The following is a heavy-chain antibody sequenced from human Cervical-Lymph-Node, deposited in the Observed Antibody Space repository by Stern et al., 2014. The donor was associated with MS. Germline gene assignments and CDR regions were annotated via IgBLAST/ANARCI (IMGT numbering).Heavy chain of an antibody. CDR1: GFTFSTYA. CDR3: ARGGRGVGLEY. V-gene: IGHV3-30-3*01. D-gene: IGHD3-10*01. J-gene: IGHJ4*02. CDR2: VSYDGTQR. Sequence: QVQLGQSGGCVVQPGRSLSLSCVASGFTFSTYAMHWVRQAPGKGLEWVAFVSYDGTQRNSTDSVKARFTISRDNSKNTLYLHMNSLRDEDTAVYFCARGGRGVGLEYWGQGALVTVSS.